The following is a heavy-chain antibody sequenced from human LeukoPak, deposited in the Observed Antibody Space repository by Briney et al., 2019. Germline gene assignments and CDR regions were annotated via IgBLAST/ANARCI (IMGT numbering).Heavy chain of an antibody. CDR3: AKVVGWYEILDAFDI. Sequence: GGSLRLSCAASGFSFSSYNMNWVRQTPGKGLEWVSAISGSGGSTYYADSVKGRFTISRDNSKNTLYLQMNSLRAEDTAVYYCAKVVGWYEILDAFDIWGQGTMVTVSS. CDR1: GFSFSSYN. J-gene: IGHJ3*02. V-gene: IGHV3-23*01. CDR2: ISGSGGST. D-gene: IGHD6-19*01.